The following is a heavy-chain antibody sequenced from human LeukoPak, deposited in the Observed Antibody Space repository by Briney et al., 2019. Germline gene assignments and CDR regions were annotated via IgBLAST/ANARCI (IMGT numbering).Heavy chain of an antibody. Sequence: PGGSLRLSCAASGFTFSSYAMHWVRQAPGKGLEWVAVISYDGSNKYYADSVKGRFTISRDNSKNTLYLQMNSLRAEDTAVYYCAREDLDDAFDIWGQGTMVTVSS. V-gene: IGHV3-30-3*01. D-gene: IGHD3-3*01. CDR3: AREDLDDAFDI. CDR2: ISYDGSNK. J-gene: IGHJ3*02. CDR1: GFTFSSYA.